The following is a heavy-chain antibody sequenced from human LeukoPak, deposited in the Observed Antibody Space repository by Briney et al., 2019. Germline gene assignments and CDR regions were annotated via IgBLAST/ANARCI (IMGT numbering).Heavy chain of an antibody. J-gene: IGHJ6*03. CDR3: AKEPYSSVYYFYYMDV. Sequence: PGGSLRLSCAASGFSFSTCGMLWVRQAPGTGQEWVAFIRYGGSDIYYGDSVKGRFTISRDNSKNTLYLQMNSLRGEDTAVYYCAKEPYSSVYYFYYMDVWGKGPTVTVSS. CDR1: GFSFSTCG. D-gene: IGHD6-25*01. CDR2: IRYGGSDI. V-gene: IGHV3-30*02.